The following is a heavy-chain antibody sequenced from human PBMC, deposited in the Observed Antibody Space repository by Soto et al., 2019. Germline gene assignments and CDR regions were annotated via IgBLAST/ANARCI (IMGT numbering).Heavy chain of an antibody. J-gene: IGHJ6*02. CDR3: ARGSYSSSWYLSGMDV. V-gene: IGHV1-2*04. D-gene: IGHD6-13*01. CDR1: GYTFTGYY. Sequence: ASVKVSCKASGYTFTGYYMHWVRQAPGQGLEWMGRINPNSGGTNYAQKFQGWVTMTRDTSISTAYMELSRLRSDDTAVYYCARGSYSSSWYLSGMDVWGQGTTVTVSS. CDR2: INPNSGGT.